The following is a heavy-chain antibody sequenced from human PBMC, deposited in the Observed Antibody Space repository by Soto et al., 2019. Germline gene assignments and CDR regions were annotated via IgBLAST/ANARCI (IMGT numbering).Heavy chain of an antibody. CDR1: GFSLTNIRMG. CDR3: ARLLAPSSFYYVDV. V-gene: IGHV2-26*01. CDR2: IFSTDEK. Sequence: QVTLKESGPVLVNPTGTLTLTCTVSGFSLTNIRMGVSWIRQPPGKALEWLAHIFSTDEKSYTPALTSRPSVIKDTSKSQVVLTMTNMAPVATATYYCARLLAPSSFYYVDVWGKGTAVTVSS. D-gene: IGHD3-3*02. J-gene: IGHJ6*03.